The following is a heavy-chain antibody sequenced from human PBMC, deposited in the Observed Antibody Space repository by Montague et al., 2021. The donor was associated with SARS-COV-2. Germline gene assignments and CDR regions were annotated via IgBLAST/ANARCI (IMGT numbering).Heavy chain of an antibody. CDR1: GASSSNYY. CDR3: ASAPRYSFGFWDY. Sequence: SETLSLTCAVYGASSSNYYWSWIRQSPGKGLEWVGEINHSGYTDYKPSLESRLTISLASSKKQFSLKMTSVTAADTAIYYCASAPRYSFGFWDYWGQGTLVSVSS. CDR2: INHSGYT. J-gene: IGHJ4*02. V-gene: IGHV4-34*01. D-gene: IGHD1-26*01.